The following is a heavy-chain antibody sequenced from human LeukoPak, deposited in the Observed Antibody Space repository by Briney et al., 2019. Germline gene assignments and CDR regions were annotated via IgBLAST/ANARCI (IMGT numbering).Heavy chain of an antibody. CDR1: GYTFTSYG. CDR3: ARDQDGYCSSTSCSAVDY. Sequence: ASVKVSCKASGYTFTSYGISWVRQAPGQGLEWMGWISAYNGNTNYAQKLQGRVTMTTDTSTSTAYMELRSLRSDDTAVYYCARDQDGYCSSTSCSAVDYWGQGTLVTVSS. J-gene: IGHJ4*02. V-gene: IGHV1-18*01. D-gene: IGHD2-2*01. CDR2: ISAYNGNT.